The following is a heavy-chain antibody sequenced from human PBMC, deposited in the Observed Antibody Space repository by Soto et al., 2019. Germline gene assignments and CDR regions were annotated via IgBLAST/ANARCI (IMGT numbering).Heavy chain of an antibody. J-gene: IGHJ3*02. V-gene: IGHV3-7*04. CDR1: GFTFNTYW. D-gene: IGHD3-22*01. CDR3: ARGDDYDTSGPFSDAFES. CDR2: IKPDGSEK. Sequence: GGSLRLSCAASGFTFNTYWMSWVRQAPGKGLEWVANIKPDGSEKWYVDSVKGRFTISRDNAKNSLYLQMNSLRAEDTAVYFCARGDDYDTSGPFSDAFESWGQGTTVTVSS.